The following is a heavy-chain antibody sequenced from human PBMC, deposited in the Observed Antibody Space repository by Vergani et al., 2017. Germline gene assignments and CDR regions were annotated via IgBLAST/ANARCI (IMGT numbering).Heavy chain of an antibody. CDR1: GYSFTNYW. J-gene: IGHJ5*02. Sequence: EVQLVQSGAEVKKPGESLKISCKGYGYSFTNYWIGWVRQMPGKGLEWMGIINPGDSDTRYSPSFQGQVTISADKSINTAYLQWSSLKASDTAMYYCAKRAVGRQYWRENWFDPWGQGTLVTVFS. D-gene: IGHD3-3*01. CDR3: AKRAVGRQYWRENWFDP. V-gene: IGHV5-51*03. CDR2: INPGDSDT.